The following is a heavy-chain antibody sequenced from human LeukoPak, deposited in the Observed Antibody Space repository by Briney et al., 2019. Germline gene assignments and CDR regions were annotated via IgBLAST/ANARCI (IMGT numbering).Heavy chain of an antibody. CDR1: GGSISSSSYY. Sequence: SETLSPTCTVSGGSISSSSYYWGWIRQPPGKGLEWIGSIYYSGSTYYNPSLKSRVTISVDTSKNQFSLKLSSVTAADTAVYYCARQGDTSCWENWGQGTLVTVSS. J-gene: IGHJ4*02. CDR3: ARQGDTSCWEN. CDR2: IYYSGST. V-gene: IGHV4-39*01. D-gene: IGHD2-2*01.